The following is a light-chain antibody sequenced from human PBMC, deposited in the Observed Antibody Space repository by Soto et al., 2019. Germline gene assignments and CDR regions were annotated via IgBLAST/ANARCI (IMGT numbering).Light chain of an antibody. CDR2: DAS. CDR1: SSDVGAYNF. J-gene: IGLJ2*01. V-gene: IGLV2-11*01. CDR3: CSYAGTYSPV. Sequence: QSALTQPPSVSGSPGQSVTISCTGTSSDVGAYNFVSWYQQYPGKAPKLIIFDASARPSGVPDRFSGSKSGNTASLTISGLQADDEADYYCCSYAGTYSPVLGGGTKVTVL.